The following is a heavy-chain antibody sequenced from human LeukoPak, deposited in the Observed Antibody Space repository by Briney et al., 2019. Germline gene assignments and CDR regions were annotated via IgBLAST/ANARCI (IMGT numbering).Heavy chain of an antibody. Sequence: GGSLRLSCVASGITFSSYDMSWVRQAPGKGLEWISAISDRGKTDYADTVKGRFTISRDNSKNTLYLQLSSLRADDTAIYYCAKLPTIFGVADSFDIWGQGTLVTVSS. CDR2: ISDRGKT. CDR1: GITFSSYD. J-gene: IGHJ3*02. V-gene: IGHV3-23*01. D-gene: IGHD3-3*01. CDR3: AKLPTIFGVADSFDI.